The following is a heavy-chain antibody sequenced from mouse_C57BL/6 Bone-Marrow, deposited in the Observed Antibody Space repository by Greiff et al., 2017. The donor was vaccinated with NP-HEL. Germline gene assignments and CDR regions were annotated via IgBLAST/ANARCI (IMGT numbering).Heavy chain of an antibody. D-gene: IGHD1-1*01. J-gene: IGHJ2*01. V-gene: IGHV1-64*01. CDR2: IHPNSGST. CDR3: ARDYYGSSYEMDY. Sequence: QVQLQQPGAELVKPGASVKLSCKASGYTFTSYWMHWVKQRPGQGLEWIGMIHPNSGSTNYNEKFKSKATLTVDKSSSTAYIQLSSLTSEDSAVYYCARDYYGSSYEMDYWGQGTTLTVSS. CDR1: GYTFTSYW.